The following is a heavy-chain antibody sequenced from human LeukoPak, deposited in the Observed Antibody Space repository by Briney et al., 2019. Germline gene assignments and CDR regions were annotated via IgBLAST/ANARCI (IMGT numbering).Heavy chain of an antibody. CDR1: CYTFTSYG. V-gene: IGHV1-18*04. J-gene: IGHJ4*02. CDR3: AREERGWYFDY. D-gene: IGHD6-19*01. CDR2: ISAYNGNT. Sequence: EASVKVFCKASCYTFTSYGISWVRQAPGQGFEWMGWISAYNGNTNYAQKLQGRVTMTTDTSTSTAYMELRSLRSDDTAVYYCAREERGWYFDYWGQGTLVTVSS.